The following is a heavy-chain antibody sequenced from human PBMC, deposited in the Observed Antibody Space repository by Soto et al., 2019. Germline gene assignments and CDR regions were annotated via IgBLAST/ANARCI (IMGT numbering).Heavy chain of an antibody. D-gene: IGHD3-16*02. J-gene: IGHJ4*02. CDR3: ARGRSRPGY. CDR2: VYYNGST. CDR1: GGYVSSGDYY. V-gene: IGHV4-61*08. Sequence: SETLSLTCTVSGGYVSSGDYYWNWIRQPPGKELKWIGCVYYNGSTTYKHSLKNQDNISIDTSKNQLSLKLNSVTAADTAVYYCARGRSRPGYWGQGTLVTVSS.